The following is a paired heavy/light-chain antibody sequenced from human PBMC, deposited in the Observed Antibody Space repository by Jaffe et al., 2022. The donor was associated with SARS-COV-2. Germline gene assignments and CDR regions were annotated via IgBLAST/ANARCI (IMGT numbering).Light chain of an antibody. J-gene: IGKJ1*01. V-gene: IGKV3-15*01. CDR3: QQYNNWLWT. CDR2: DSS. Sequence: EIVMTQSPTTLSVSPGERATLSCRASQSISGNLAWYQQIPGQAPRLLIYDSSTRAAGVPARFSGSGSGTEFTLAISSLQSEDFAVYYCQQYNNWLWTFGQGTKVEI. CDR1: QSISGN.
Heavy chain of an antibody. Sequence: QMQLQESGPGLVKPSQTLSLTCTVSGGSISSGDYSWSWIRQPAGKTLEWIGRIFSSGTTNYNPSLKSRVTISLDPSKNQFSLTLTSVTVADTAVYYCARDIQIWSGRDFEPWGQGTLVTVSS. V-gene: IGHV4-61*02. CDR1: GGSISSGDYS. CDR3: ARDIQIWSGRDFEP. D-gene: IGHD5-18*01. J-gene: IGHJ5*02. CDR2: IFSSGTT.